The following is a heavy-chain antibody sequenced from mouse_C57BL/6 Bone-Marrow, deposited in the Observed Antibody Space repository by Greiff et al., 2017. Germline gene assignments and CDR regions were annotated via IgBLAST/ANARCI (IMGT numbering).Heavy chain of an antibody. CDR1: GYTFTSYW. D-gene: IGHD2-5*01. V-gene: IGHV1-50*01. CDR2: IDPSDSYT. Sequence: VQLQQPGAELVKPGASVKLSCKASGYTFTSYWMQWVKQRPGQGLEWIGEIDPSDSYTNYNQKFKGKATLTVDTSSSTAYMQLSSLTSEDSAVYYCARGTYYSNYGFDYWGQGTTLTVSS. CDR3: ARGTYYSNYGFDY. J-gene: IGHJ2*01.